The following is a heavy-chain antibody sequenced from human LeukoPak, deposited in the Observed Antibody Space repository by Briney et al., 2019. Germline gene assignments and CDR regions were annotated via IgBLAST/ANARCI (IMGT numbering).Heavy chain of an antibody. CDR2: INPNSGGT. CDR3: APSPYSSSWYLDY. V-gene: IGHV1-2*02. Sequence: ASVKVSCKASGYTFTGYYMHLVRQAPGQGLEWMGWINPNSGGTNYTQKFQGRVTMTRDTSISTAYMELSRLRSDDTAVYYCAPSPYSSSWYLDYWGQGTLVTVSS. D-gene: IGHD6-13*01. J-gene: IGHJ4*02. CDR1: GYTFTGYY.